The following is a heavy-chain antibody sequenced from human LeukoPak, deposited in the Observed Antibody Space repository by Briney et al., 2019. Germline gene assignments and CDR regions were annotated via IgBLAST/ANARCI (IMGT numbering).Heavy chain of an antibody. CDR1: GFTYSSYA. Sequence: GGSLRLSCAASGFTYSSYAMSWIRQAPGKGLEWVSAISGSGGSTYYADSVKGRFTISRDNSKNTLYLQMNSLRVEDTAVYYCAKDQGYPLGFDYWGQGTLVTVSS. CDR2: ISGSGGST. J-gene: IGHJ4*02. CDR3: AKDQGYPLGFDY. V-gene: IGHV3-23*01. D-gene: IGHD5-12*01.